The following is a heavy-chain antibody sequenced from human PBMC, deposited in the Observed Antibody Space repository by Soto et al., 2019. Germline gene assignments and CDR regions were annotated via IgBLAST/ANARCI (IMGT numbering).Heavy chain of an antibody. Sequence: SETLSLTCAVYGGSFSGYYWSWIRQPPGKGLEWIGEINHSGSTNYNPSLKSRVTISVDTSKNQFSLKLSSVTAADTAVYYCARGSSWRRLDYWGQGTLVTVSS. D-gene: IGHD6-13*01. CDR2: INHSGST. V-gene: IGHV4-34*01. CDR3: ARGSSWRRLDY. J-gene: IGHJ4*02. CDR1: GGSFSGYY.